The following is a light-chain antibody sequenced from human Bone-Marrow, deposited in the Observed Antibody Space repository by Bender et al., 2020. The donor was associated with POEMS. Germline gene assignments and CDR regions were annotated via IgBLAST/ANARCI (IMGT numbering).Light chain of an antibody. J-gene: IGLJ2*01. V-gene: IGLV2-8*01. CDR3: SSYAGSNNLI. Sequence: QAALTQPASVSGSLGQSITISCTGASSDVGSYNYVSWYQHHPGKAPKVMIYDVNKRPSGVPDRFSGSKSGNTASLTVSGLQAEDEADYYCSSYAGSNNLIFGGGTKLTVL. CDR1: SSDVGSYNY. CDR2: DVN.